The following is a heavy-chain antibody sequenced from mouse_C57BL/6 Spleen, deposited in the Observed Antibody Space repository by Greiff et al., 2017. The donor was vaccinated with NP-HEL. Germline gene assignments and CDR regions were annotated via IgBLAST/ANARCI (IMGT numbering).Heavy chain of an antibody. Sequence: QVQLKQPGAELVMPGASVKLSCKASCYTFTSYWLHWVKQRPGQGLEWIGEIDPSDSYTNYNQKFKGKSTLTVDKSSSTAYMQLSSLTSEDSAVYDCERVRGNYEAWLAYWGQGTMVTVSA. CDR1: CYTFTSYW. J-gene: IGHJ3*01. D-gene: IGHD2-1*01. V-gene: IGHV1-69*01. CDR2: IDPSDSYT. CDR3: ERVRGNYEAWLAY.